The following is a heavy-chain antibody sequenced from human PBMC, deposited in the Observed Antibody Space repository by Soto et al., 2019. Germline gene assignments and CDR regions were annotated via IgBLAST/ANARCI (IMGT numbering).Heavy chain of an antibody. Sequence: SETLSLTCSVSGDSMIGNYWTWIRQPPGKGLEWIGEIYYNGDTNYGPSLKCRVTISVDMSRNQFSLDLNSVTAADTAMYYCARLSRLTPTVSSTGWPYFFDYWGQGALVTVSS. J-gene: IGHJ4*02. CDR2: IYYNGDT. V-gene: IGHV4-59*08. CDR1: GDSMIGNY. D-gene: IGHD6-19*01. CDR3: ARLSRLTPTVSSTGWPYFFDY.